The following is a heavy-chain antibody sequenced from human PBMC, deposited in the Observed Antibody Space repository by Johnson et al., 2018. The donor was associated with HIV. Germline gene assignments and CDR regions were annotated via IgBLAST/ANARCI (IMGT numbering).Heavy chain of an antibody. Sequence: QVQLVESGGGVVRPGGSLRLSCAASGFTFRSYGMHWDRQAPGKGLEWVSVIFGGGTTYYTDSVKGRFTISRDNSKNTLYLQMNSLRAEDTAVYYCARACRDGYTCDAFDIWGQGTMLTVSS. V-gene: IGHV3-NL1*01. CDR1: GFTFRSYG. J-gene: IGHJ3*02. CDR3: ARACRDGYTCDAFDI. D-gene: IGHD5-24*01. CDR2: IFGGGTT.